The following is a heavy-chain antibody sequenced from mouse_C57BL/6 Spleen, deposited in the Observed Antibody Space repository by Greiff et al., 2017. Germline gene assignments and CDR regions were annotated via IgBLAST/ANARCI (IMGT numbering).Heavy chain of an antibody. V-gene: IGHV1-19*01. CDR3: ARESSGYGDY. J-gene: IGHJ4*01. Sequence: EVQLQQSGPVLVKPGASVKMSCKASGYTFTDYYMNWVKQSHGKSLEWIGVINPYNGGTSYNQKFKGKATLTVDKSSSTAYMELNSLTSEDSAVYYCARESSGYGDYWGQGTSGTVSS. D-gene: IGHD3-2*02. CDR2: INPYNGGT. CDR1: GYTFTDYY.